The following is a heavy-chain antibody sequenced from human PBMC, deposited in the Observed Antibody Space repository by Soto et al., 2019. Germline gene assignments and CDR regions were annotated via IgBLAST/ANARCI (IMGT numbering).Heavy chain of an antibody. CDR3: ARQNGGYPFYY. V-gene: IGHV4-39*01. D-gene: IGHD5-12*01. CDR2: IYYSGST. J-gene: IGHJ4*02. Sequence: SETLSLTCTVSGDSISSSTYFWGWVRQPPGKGLEWIGSIYYSGSTYYNPSLKSRVTISVDTSKNQFSLKLSSVTAADTAVYYCARQNGGYPFYYWGQGTLVTVSS. CDR1: GDSISSSTYF.